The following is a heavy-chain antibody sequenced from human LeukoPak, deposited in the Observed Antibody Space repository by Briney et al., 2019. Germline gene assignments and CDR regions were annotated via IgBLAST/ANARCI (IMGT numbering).Heavy chain of an antibody. Sequence: GGSPRLSCAASGFTFDDYGMSWVRQAPGKGLEWVSGINWNGGSTGYADSVKGRFTISRDNAKNSLYLQMNSLRAEDTALYHCARDPYYGSGSYTMDVWGKGTTVTVSS. CDR3: ARDPYYGSGSYTMDV. CDR1: GFTFDDYG. CDR2: INWNGGST. V-gene: IGHV3-20*01. D-gene: IGHD3-10*01. J-gene: IGHJ6*03.